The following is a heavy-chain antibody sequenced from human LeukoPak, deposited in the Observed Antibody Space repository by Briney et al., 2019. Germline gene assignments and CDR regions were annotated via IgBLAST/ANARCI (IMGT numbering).Heavy chain of an antibody. CDR2: ISADNGNT. Sequence: ASVKVSCKASGYTFDTYGISWIRQAPGQGLEWMGWISADNGNTNYAQKVQGRVTMTTDTSTNTAYMELRSLRSDDTAVYYCAAGYYYGSGSYYEINWFDPWGQGTLVTVSS. J-gene: IGHJ5*02. V-gene: IGHV1-18*01. CDR3: AAGYYYGSGSYYEINWFDP. CDR1: GYTFDTYG. D-gene: IGHD3-10*01.